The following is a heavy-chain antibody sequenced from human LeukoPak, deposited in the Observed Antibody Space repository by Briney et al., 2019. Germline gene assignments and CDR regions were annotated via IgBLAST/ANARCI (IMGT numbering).Heavy chain of an antibody. CDR3: AKDEGGYSSSWYRFGAFDI. CDR2: ISYDGSNK. J-gene: IGHJ3*02. Sequence: GRSLRLSCAASGFTFSSYGMHWVRQAPGKGLEWVAVISYDGSNKYYADSVKGRFTISRDNSKNTLYLQMNGLRAEDTAVYYCAKDEGGYSSSWYRFGAFDIWGQGTMVTVSS. CDR1: GFTFSSYG. V-gene: IGHV3-30*18. D-gene: IGHD6-13*01.